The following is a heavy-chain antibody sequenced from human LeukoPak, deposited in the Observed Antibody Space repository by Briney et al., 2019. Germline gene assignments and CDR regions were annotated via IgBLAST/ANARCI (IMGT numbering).Heavy chain of an antibody. CDR3: TTVGNWNPRSY. J-gene: IGHJ4*02. V-gene: IGHV3-15*01. CDR1: GFTFTNAR. CDR2: VTSKTEGGTA. Sequence: PGGSLRLSCAASGFTFTNARVSWVRQAPGKGLEWVGRVTSKTEGGTADYSAPVKGRFTISRDDSKNILYLQMSSLETEDTGVYYCTTVGNWNPRSYWGQGTLVTVSS. D-gene: IGHD1-20*01.